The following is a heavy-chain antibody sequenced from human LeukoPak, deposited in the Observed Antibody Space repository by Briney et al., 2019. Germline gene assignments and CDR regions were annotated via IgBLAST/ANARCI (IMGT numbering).Heavy chain of an antibody. CDR1: GGSISSSSYY. J-gene: IGHJ4*02. V-gene: IGHV4-39*01. CDR2: IYYSGST. Sequence: PSETLSLTCTVSGGSISSSSYYWGWIRQPPGKGLEWIGSIYYSGSTYYNPSLKSRVTISVDTSKNQFSLKLSSVSAADTAVYYCARTGRGSVDCWGQGTLVTVSS. D-gene: IGHD1-26*01. CDR3: ARTGRGSVDC.